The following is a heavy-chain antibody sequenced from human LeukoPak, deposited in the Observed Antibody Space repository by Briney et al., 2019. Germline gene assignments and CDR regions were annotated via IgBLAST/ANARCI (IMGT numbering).Heavy chain of an antibody. CDR3: AKDQSIAVTGTWDF. J-gene: IGHJ4*02. CDR1: GSRLISVW. D-gene: IGHD6-19*01. CDR2: ISYDGSDK. V-gene: IGHV3-30*18. Sequence: PGGSLRLSCAGAGSRLISVWMHWVRLAPGKGLEWVAHISYDGSDKYYGDSVKGRFTISRDNSKNTLNLQMSSLRAEDTAVYYCAKDQSIAVTGTWDFWGQGTLVTVSS.